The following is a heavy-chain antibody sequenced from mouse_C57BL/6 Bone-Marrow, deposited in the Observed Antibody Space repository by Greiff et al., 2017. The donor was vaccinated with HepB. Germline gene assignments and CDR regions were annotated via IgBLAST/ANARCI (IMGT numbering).Heavy chain of an antibody. J-gene: IGHJ3*01. CDR3: TGPRFAY. CDR2: IRLKSDNYAT. V-gene: IGHV6-3*01. Sequence: EVKVEESGGGLVQPGGSMKLSCVASGFTFSNYWMNWVRQSPEKGLEWVAQIRLKSDNYATHYAESVKGRFTISRDDCKSSVYLQMNNLRAEDTGIYYCTGPRFAYWGQGTLVTVSA. CDR1: GFTFSNYW.